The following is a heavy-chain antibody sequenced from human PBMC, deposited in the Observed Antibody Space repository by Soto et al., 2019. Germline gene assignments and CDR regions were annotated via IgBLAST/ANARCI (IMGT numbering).Heavy chain of an antibody. J-gene: IGHJ6*02. CDR1: GFTFSNAW. V-gene: IGHV3-15*01. Sequence: GGSLRLSCAASGFTFSNAWMSWVRQAPGKGLEWVGRIKSKTDGGTTDYAAPVKGRFTISGDDSKNTLYLQMNSLKTEDTAVYYCTTDGGEYSSSSYYYGMDVWGQGTTVTVSS. D-gene: IGHD6-6*01. CDR2: IKSKTDGGTT. CDR3: TTDGGEYSSSSYYYGMDV.